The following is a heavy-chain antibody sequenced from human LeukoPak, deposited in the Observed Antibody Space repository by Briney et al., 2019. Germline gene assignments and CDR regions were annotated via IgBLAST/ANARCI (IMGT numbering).Heavy chain of an antibody. J-gene: IGHJ5*02. CDR3: ATDRPDSSSWYRNWFDP. V-gene: IGHV1-24*01. CDR1: GYTLTELS. D-gene: IGHD6-13*01. CDR2: FDPEDGET. Sequence: ASVKVSCKVSGYTLTELSMHWVRQAPGKGLEWMGGFDPEDGETIYAQKFQGRVTMTEDTSTDTAYMELSSLRSEDTAVYYCATDRPDSSSWYRNWFDPWGQGTLVIVSS.